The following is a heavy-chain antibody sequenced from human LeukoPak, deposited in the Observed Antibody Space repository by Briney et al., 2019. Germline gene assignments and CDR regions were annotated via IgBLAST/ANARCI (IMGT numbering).Heavy chain of an antibody. J-gene: IGHJ4*02. CDR1: GFTFSSYS. CDR3: AKTPIWFGELSTQYYFDY. V-gene: IGHV3-23*01. Sequence: GGSLRLSCAASGFTFSSYSMNWVRQAPGKGLEWVSAISGSGGSTYYADSVKGRFTISRDNSKNTLYLQMNSLRAEDTAVYYCAKTPIWFGELSTQYYFDYWGQGTLVTVSS. D-gene: IGHD3-10*01. CDR2: ISGSGGST.